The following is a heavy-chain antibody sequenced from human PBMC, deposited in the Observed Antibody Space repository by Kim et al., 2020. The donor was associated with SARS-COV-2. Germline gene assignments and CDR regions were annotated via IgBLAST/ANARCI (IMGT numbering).Heavy chain of an antibody. Sequence: GGSLRLSCVASGFDFRKYGMTWVRQFPGKGLEWVSAITDDSGETHYGDSVKGRFTVSRDNSKNTQYLQMNSLKVEDTAIYHCARDRRVSGILEPGEDFWGQGTLVTVSS. J-gene: IGHJ4*02. CDR3: ARDRRVSGILEPGEDF. CDR1: GFDFRKYG. V-gene: IGHV3-23*02. CDR2: ITDDSGET. D-gene: IGHD3-10*01.